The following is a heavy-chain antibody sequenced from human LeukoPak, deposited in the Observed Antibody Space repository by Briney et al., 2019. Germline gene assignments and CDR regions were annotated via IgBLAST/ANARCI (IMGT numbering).Heavy chain of an antibody. CDR2: ISGTGGST. CDR1: GFTFSSYG. D-gene: IGHD6-6*01. J-gene: IGHJ5*02. V-gene: IGHV3-NL1*01. Sequence: GGSLRLSCAASGFTFSSYGMHWVRQAPGQGLEWVSTISGTGGSTYYADSVKGRFTISRDNSKNTLYLQMNSLRAEDTAAYYCAKCRFPKYSSSLGAWGQGTLVTVSS. CDR3: AKCRFPKYSSSLGA.